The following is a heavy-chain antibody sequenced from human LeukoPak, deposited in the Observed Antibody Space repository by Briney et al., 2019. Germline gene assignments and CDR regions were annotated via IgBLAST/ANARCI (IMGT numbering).Heavy chain of an antibody. CDR2: ISGSGGST. J-gene: IGHJ6*02. CDR3: ARDRSDYDFWSGYFYYYYGMDV. Sequence: GGSLRLSCAASGFTFSSYAMSWVRQAPGKGLEWVSAISGSGGSTYYADSVKGRFTISRDNSKNTMYLQMNSLRVEDTAVYYCARDRSDYDFWSGYFYYYYGMDVWGQGTTVTVSS. D-gene: IGHD3-3*01. V-gene: IGHV3-23*01. CDR1: GFTFSSYA.